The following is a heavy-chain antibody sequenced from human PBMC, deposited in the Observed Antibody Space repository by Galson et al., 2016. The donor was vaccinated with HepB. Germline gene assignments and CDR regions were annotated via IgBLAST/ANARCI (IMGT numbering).Heavy chain of an antibody. D-gene: IGHD1-1*01. CDR1: GGSVNSDRDY. CDR3: AKGFWNGFFDRFDL. CDR2: IYYTGST. J-gene: IGHJ4*02. Sequence: TLSLTCTVSGGSVNSDRDYWGWIRQPPGKGLEWIGSIYYTGSTYHNPSLKSRITMSVDTSNNHFSLRLSSVTAADTAVYYCAKGFWNGFFDRFDLWGQGTLVTVSS. V-gene: IGHV4-39*02.